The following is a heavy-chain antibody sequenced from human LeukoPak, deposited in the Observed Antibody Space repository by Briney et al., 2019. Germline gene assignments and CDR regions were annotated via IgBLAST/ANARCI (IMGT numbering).Heavy chain of an antibody. CDR3: AARAAGYSGFVY. J-gene: IGHJ4*02. CDR2: IKQDGSER. CDR1: GFAFSNYW. D-gene: IGHD2-15*01. V-gene: IGHV3-7*01. Sequence: GGSLRLSCAASGFAFSNYWMNWVRQAPGKGLEWVANIKQDGSERYYVDSVKGRFTISRDNAKNSLYLQMNSLRAEDTAVYYCAARAAGYSGFVYWGQGTRVTVSS.